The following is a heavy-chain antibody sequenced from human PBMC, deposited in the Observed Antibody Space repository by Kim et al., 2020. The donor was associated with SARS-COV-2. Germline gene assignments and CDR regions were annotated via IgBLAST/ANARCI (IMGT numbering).Heavy chain of an antibody. V-gene: IGHV4-59*01. CDR2: VHYSGSA. CDR1: GDSISSFY. J-gene: IGHJ4*01. D-gene: IGHD3-16*01. Sequence: SETLSLTCTISGDSISSFYWSWIRQPPGKGLEWIGFVHYSGSAKYNPSLKSRVILSVDVSNNQVTLNLSSVTAADTAVYYFASLNMLPAIVSPYYFYYWG. CDR3: ASLNMLPAIVSPYYFYY.